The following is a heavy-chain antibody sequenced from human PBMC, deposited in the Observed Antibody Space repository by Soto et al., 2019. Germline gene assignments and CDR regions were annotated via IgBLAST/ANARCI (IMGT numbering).Heavy chain of an antibody. CDR3: AREAREYNWNYGVPDYYYMDV. CDR2: IYYSGST. D-gene: IGHD1-7*01. V-gene: IGHV4-31*03. Sequence: SETLSLTCTVSGGSISSGGYYWSWIRQHPGKGLEWIGYIYYSGSTYYNPSLKSRVTISVDTSKNQFSLKLSSVTAADTAVYYCAREAREYNWNYGVPDYYYMDVWGKGTTVTVSS. J-gene: IGHJ6*03. CDR1: GGSISSGGYY.